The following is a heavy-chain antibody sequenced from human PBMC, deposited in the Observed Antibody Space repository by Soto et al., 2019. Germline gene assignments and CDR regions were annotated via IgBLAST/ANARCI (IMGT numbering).Heavy chain of an antibody. CDR3: VKNSGGFNA. CDR2: IDGSGVIT. J-gene: IGHJ5*02. CDR1: GFTFCTTD. D-gene: IGHD3-10*01. V-gene: IGHV3-23*01. Sequence: QLLQSGGGLVQPGGSLTLSCAASGFTFCTTDMSCVRQAPGEGLEWVSTIDGSGVITYYADSVKGRFTISRDNARNTVYLQMNSLRGDDTALYYCVKNSGGFNAWGQGALVTVSS.